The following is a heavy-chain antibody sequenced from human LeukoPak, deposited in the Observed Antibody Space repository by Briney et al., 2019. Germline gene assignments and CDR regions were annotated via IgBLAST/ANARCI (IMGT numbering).Heavy chain of an antibody. Sequence: SQTLSLTCTVSGGSISSGSYYWSWIRQPAGKGLEWIGRIYTSGSTNYNSSLKSRVTISVDTSKNQFSLKLSSVTAADTAVYYCAREWELLREDAFDIWGQGTMVTVSS. V-gene: IGHV4-61*02. CDR3: AREWELLREDAFDI. CDR1: GGSISSGSYY. CDR2: IYTSGST. J-gene: IGHJ3*02. D-gene: IGHD1-26*01.